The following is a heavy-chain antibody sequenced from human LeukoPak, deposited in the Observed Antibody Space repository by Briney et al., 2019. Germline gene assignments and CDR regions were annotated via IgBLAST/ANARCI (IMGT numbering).Heavy chain of an antibody. Sequence: GGSLRLSCTASGFTFGDYGMNWVRQAPGKGLEWVDFIRSKAYGGTTEYAASVKGRFTISRDDSKSIAYLQMNSLKTEDTAVYFCIRDQYCTGGTCYFDYWGQGTLVTVSS. CDR1: GFTFGDYG. J-gene: IGHJ4*02. CDR3: IRDQYCTGGTCYFDY. V-gene: IGHV3-49*04. CDR2: IRSKAYGGTT. D-gene: IGHD2-8*02.